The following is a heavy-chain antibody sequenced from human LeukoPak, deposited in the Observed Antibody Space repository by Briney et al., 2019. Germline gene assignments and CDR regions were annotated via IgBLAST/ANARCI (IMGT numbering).Heavy chain of an antibody. CDR1: GGSISSYY. Sequence: PSETLSLTCSVSGGSISSYYWSWIRQPPGKGLEWIGYIYYSGSTNYNPSLKSRVAISVDTSKNQFSLKLSSVTAADTAVYYCARVDYGGAFWDYWGQGTLVTVSS. D-gene: IGHD4-23*01. CDR2: IYYSGST. J-gene: IGHJ4*02. CDR3: ARVDYGGAFWDY. V-gene: IGHV4-59*08.